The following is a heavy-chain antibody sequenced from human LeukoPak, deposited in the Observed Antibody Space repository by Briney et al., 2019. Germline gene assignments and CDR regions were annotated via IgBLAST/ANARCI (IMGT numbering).Heavy chain of an antibody. CDR3: ASNYGASVSPFDY. V-gene: IGHV3-33*01. CDR2: IWYDGSNK. J-gene: IGHJ4*02. Sequence: GRSLRLSCAASGFTFSSYGMHWVRQAPGKGLEWVAVIWYDGSNKYYADSVKGRFTISRDNSKNTLYLQMNSLRAEYTAVYYCASNYGASVSPFDYWGQGTLVTVSS. D-gene: IGHD4-17*01. CDR1: GFTFSSYG.